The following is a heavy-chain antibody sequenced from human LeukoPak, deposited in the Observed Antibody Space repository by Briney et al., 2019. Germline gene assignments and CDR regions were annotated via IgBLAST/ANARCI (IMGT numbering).Heavy chain of an antibody. J-gene: IGHJ4*02. D-gene: IGHD1-26*01. CDR2: IRYDGSNK. Sequence: PGGSLRLSCAASGFTFSSYGMHWVRQAPGKGLEWVAFIRYDGSNKYYADSVKGRFTISRDNAKNTLYLQMNSLRAEDTAVYYCARVPGWELLDYFDYWGQGTLVTVSS. CDR3: ARVPGWELLDYFDY. CDR1: GFTFSSYG. V-gene: IGHV3-30*02.